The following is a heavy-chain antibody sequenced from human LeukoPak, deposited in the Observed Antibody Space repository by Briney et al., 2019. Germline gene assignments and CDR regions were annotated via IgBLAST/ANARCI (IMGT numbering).Heavy chain of an antibody. CDR1: GFSFSSYA. J-gene: IGHJ4*02. CDR2: IYSGGST. CDR3: ARINGYSGYELDY. Sequence: GGSLRLSCAASGFSFSSYAMSWVRQAPGKGLEWVSVIYSGGSTYYADSVKGRVTISRDNSKNTLYLQMNSLRAEDTAVYYCARINGYSGYELDYWGQGTLVTVSS. D-gene: IGHD5-12*01. V-gene: IGHV3-53*01.